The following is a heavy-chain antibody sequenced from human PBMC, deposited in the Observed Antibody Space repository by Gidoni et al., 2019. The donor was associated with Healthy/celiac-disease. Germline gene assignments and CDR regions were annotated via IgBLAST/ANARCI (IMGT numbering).Heavy chain of an antibody. V-gene: IGHV1-46*01. J-gene: IGHJ6*03. CDR3: ARDGSYCGGDCYEVYYYYYYYMDV. Sequence: QVQLVQSGAEVKKPGASVKVSCKASGYTFTSYYMHWVRQAPGQGLEWMGIINPSGGSTSYAQKFQGRVTMTRDTSTSTVYMELSSLRSEDTAVYYCARDGSYCGGDCYEVYYYYYYYMDVWGKGTTVTVSS. D-gene: IGHD2-21*02. CDR1: GYTFTSYY. CDR2: INPSGGST.